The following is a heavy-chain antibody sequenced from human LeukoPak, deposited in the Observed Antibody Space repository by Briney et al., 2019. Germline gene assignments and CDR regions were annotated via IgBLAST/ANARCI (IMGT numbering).Heavy chain of an antibody. V-gene: IGHV1-46*01. CDR3: ARDGRFEYSHLYYFDY. D-gene: IGHD6-6*01. CDR1: GYTFTSYY. CDR2: INPSGGST. Sequence: ASVKVSCKASGYTFTSYYMHWVRQAPGQGLEWMGIINPSGGSTSYAQKFQGRVTMTRDTSTSTVYMELSSLRSDDTATYYCARDGRFEYSHLYYFDYWGQGTLVTVSS. J-gene: IGHJ4*02.